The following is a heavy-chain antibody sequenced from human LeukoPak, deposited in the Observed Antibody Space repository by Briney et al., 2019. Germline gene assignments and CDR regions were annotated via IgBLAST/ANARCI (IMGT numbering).Heavy chain of an antibody. J-gene: IGHJ6*03. CDR3: AKSLLGNRHRAPQYWYYYMDV. Sequence: PGGSLRLPCAASGFTFSSYGMHWVRQAPGKGLEWVVFIRYDGSNKYYADSVKGRFTISRDNSKNTLYLQMNSLRADDTAAYYCAKSLLGNRHRAPQYWYYYMDVWGKGTTVTVSS. CDR1: GFTFSSYG. V-gene: IGHV3-30*02. CDR2: IRYDGSNK. D-gene: IGHD2-8*02.